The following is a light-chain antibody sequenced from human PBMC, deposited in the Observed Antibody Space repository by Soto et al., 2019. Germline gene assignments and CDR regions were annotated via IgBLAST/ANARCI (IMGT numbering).Light chain of an antibody. J-gene: IGLJ1*01. CDR3: SSYSSSSTFYV. CDR1: SSDIGGFYY. V-gene: IGLV2-14*01. CDR2: QVS. Sequence: QSALTQPASVSGSPGQSITISCTGTSSDIGGFYYVSWYQHHPGKDPKLMIYQVSNRPSGVSNRFSGSKSGNTASLTISGLQAEDEADYFCSSYSSSSTFYVFGAGTK.